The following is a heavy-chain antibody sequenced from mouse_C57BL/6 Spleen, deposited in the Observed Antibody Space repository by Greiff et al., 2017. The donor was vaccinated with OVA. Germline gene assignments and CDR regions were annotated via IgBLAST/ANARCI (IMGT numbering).Heavy chain of an antibody. D-gene: IGHD2-1*01. CDR2: ISSGSSTI. CDR1: GFTFSDYG. J-gene: IGHJ2*01. Sequence: EVQRVESGGGLVKPGGSLKLSCAASGFTFSDYGMHWVRQAPEKGLEWVAYISSGSSTIYYADTVKGRFTISRDNAKNTLFLQMTSLRSEDTAMYYCARMIYYGNYYFDYWGQGTTLTVSS. V-gene: IGHV5-17*01. CDR3: ARMIYYGNYYFDY.